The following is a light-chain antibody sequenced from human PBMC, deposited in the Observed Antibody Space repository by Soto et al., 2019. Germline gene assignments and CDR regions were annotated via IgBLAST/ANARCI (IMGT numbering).Light chain of an antibody. Sequence: EIVLTQSPGSLSLSPGERATLSCRASQSVDSSFFAWYQKKPGQAPRLLIYGASQRATGIPDRFSGSGSGTDFTLTISRLVPEDFAVYYCQQYVSSVTFGQGTKVEIK. CDR2: GAS. CDR3: QQYVSSVT. J-gene: IGKJ1*01. V-gene: IGKV3-20*01. CDR1: QSVDSSF.